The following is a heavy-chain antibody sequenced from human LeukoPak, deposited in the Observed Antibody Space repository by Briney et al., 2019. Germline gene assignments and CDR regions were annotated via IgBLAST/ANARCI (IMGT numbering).Heavy chain of an antibody. Sequence: GRSLRLSCAASGFTFSNYSMNWVRQAPGKGLEWVSSIGSSSSYIYYADSVKGRFTISRDNTKNSLYLQMNSLRAEDTAVYYCARDRGSSRGDFDYWGQGTLVTVSS. CDR3: ARDRGSSRGDFDY. V-gene: IGHV3-21*06. J-gene: IGHJ4*02. D-gene: IGHD6-13*01. CDR1: GFTFSNYS. CDR2: IGSSSSYI.